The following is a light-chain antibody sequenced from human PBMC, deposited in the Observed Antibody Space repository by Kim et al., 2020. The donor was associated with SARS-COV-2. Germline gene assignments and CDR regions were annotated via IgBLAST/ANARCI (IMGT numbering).Light chain of an antibody. J-gene: IGLJ2*01. CDR1: SSNIGAGYD. CDR2: GNS. V-gene: IGLV1-40*01. CDR3: QSYDSSLGGLDVV. Sequence: QSVLTQPPSVSGAPGQRVTISCTGSSSNIGAGYDVHWYQQLPGTAPKLLIYGNSNRPSGVPDRFSGSKSGTSASLAITGLQAEDEADYYCQSYDSSLGGLDVVFGGGTQLTVL.